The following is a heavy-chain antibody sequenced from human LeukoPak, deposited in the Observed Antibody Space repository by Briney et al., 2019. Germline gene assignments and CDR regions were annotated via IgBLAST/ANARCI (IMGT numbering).Heavy chain of an antibody. V-gene: IGHV4-61*02. J-gene: IGHJ2*01. CDR1: GGSISSGSYY. Sequence: SETLSLTCTVSGGSISSGSYYWSWIRQPAGKGLEWIGRIYTSGSTNYNPSLKSRVTISVDTSKNQFSLKLSSVTAADTAVYHCARGVGARLGYFDLWGRGTLVTVSS. CDR2: IYTSGST. D-gene: IGHD1-26*01. CDR3: ARGVGARLGYFDL.